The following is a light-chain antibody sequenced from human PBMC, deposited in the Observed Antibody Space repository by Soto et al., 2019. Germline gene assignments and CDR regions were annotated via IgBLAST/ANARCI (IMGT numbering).Light chain of an antibody. CDR1: SSDVGRYKF. CDR2: EGS. V-gene: IGLV2-23*01. CDR3: CSYTSSRTYV. Sequence: LTQPASVFGSPGQSITISCTGTSSDVGRYKFVSWYQQHPGKAPKVMIYEGSKRPSGVSNRFSGSKSGNTASLTISGLQAEDEADYYCCSYTSSRTYVFGTGTKVTVL. J-gene: IGLJ1*01.